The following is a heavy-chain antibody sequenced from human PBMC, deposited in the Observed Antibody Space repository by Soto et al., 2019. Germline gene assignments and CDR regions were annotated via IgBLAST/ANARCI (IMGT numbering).Heavy chain of an antibody. J-gene: IGHJ5*02. CDR1: GYTLKSYD. Sequence: QVQLVQAGAAVKKPGASVKVSCKASGYTLKSYDISWVRQAPGQGLEGMGGISNQNGKTKYAQEVQDRVTMTTDSSTGTAFMDLRSLRSDDTAVYYCARDIRPYCSSTSCPIAGWFATWGQRTRVTVSS. D-gene: IGHD2-2*01. V-gene: IGHV1-18*01. CDR2: ISNQNGKT. CDR3: ARDIRPYCSSTSCPIAGWFAT.